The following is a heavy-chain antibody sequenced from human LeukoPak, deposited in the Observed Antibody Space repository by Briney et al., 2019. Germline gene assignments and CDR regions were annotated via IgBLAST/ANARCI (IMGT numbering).Heavy chain of an antibody. Sequence: SETLSLTCTVSGGSISSYYWSWIRQPPGKGLEWIGYIYTSGSTNYNPSLKSRVTISVDTSKNQFSLKLSSVTAADTAVYYCARRTKGGTYYYYYMDVWGKGTTVTVSS. D-gene: IGHD2-15*01. CDR1: GGSISSYY. CDR3: ARRTKGGTYYYYYMDV. V-gene: IGHV4-4*09. CDR2: IYTSGST. J-gene: IGHJ6*03.